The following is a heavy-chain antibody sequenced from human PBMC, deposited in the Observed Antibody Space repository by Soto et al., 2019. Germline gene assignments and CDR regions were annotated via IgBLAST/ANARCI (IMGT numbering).Heavy chain of an antibody. CDR1: GITFSTAW. Sequence: EVQLAESGGGLVQPGGSLRLSCSVSGITFSTAWMSWVRQAPGKGLEWVGRIFSKNDGGTTDYIAPVKGRFTISRDDSSDTVYLQMNSLKIDDTGVYYCTTDPRYWGQGALVIVSS. CDR3: TTDPRY. V-gene: IGHV3-15*01. J-gene: IGHJ4*02. CDR2: IFSKNDGGTT. D-gene: IGHD1-20*01.